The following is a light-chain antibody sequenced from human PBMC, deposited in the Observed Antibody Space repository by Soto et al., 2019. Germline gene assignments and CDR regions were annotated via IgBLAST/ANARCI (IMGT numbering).Light chain of an antibody. J-gene: IGKJ4*01. V-gene: IGKV3-20*01. CDR1: QSVSRN. Sequence: EIVLTHSPATLCLSPCERATLSSRASQSVSRNLAWYQQKPGQAPRLLIYGASSRATGIPDRFSGSGSGTDFTLTISRLEPEDFAVYYCQQYGSSPPNFGGGTKVDIK. CDR3: QQYGSSPPN. CDR2: GAS.